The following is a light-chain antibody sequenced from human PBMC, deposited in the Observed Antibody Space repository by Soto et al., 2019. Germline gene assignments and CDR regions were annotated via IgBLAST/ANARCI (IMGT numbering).Light chain of an antibody. CDR2: DVS. J-gene: IGLJ2*01. CDR3: SSYTSSSTLVV. Sequence: QSALTQPASVSGSPGQSITISCTGTSSDVGGYNYVSWYQQHPGKAPKLMIYDVSNRPSGVSNRFSGSKSGNPASLTISGLRAEDEADYYCSSYTSSSTLVVFGGGTKLTVL. CDR1: SSDVGGYNY. V-gene: IGLV2-14*01.